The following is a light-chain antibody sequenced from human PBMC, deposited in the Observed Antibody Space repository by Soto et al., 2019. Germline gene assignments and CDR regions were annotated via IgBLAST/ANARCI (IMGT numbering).Light chain of an antibody. Sequence: EIVMTQSPVALSVSPGERAALSCRASQSVGRNFAWYQQRPGQAPRVLIYGTSTRATGVPARFSGSGSGTDFTLKISRVEAEDVGVYYCMQGTHWPPGTCGQGTKLEIK. J-gene: IGKJ2*02. CDR2: GTS. CDR3: MQGTHWPPGT. CDR1: QSVGRN. V-gene: IGKV3-15*01.